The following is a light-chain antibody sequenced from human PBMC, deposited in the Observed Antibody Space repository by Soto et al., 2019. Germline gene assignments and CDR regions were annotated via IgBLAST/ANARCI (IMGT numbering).Light chain of an antibody. CDR3: QQYDNPNLTVT. CDR2: DPS. Sequence: DIQMTQSPSSLSASVGDRVTITCQASQDISNYLNWYQQKPGKAPKLLIYDPSNLETGVPSRFSGSGSGTDFTFTISSLQPDDIATYYCQQYDNPNLTVTFGGGTKVEIK. J-gene: IGKJ4*01. V-gene: IGKV1-33*01. CDR1: QDISNY.